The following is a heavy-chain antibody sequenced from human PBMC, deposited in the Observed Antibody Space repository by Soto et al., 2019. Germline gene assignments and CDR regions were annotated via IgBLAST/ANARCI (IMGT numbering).Heavy chain of an antibody. CDR2: IAYNGVT. CDR3: GKVLVGATGHTDSDS. V-gene: IGHV4-39*01. J-gene: IGHJ4*02. CDR1: GGSIYRSGSY. Sequence: QVQLQESGPGLVKPSETLSLTCTVSGGSIYRSGSYWGWIRQPPGRGLGWIGNIAYNGVTYSNPSLKRRVTISRDTSKNQFSLKLTSVTAADTALYYCGKVLVGATGHTDSDSWGPGTLVAVSS. D-gene: IGHD2-15*01.